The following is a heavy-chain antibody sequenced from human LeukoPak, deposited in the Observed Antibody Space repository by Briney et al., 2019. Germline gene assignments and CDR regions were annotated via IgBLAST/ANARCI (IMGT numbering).Heavy chain of an antibody. Sequence: ASVKVSCKASGYTFTSYYMHWVRQAPGQGLEWMGIINPSGGSTSYAQKFQGRVTMTRDMSTSTVYMELSSLRSEDTAVYYCAEAEEDAFDIWGQGTMVTVPS. D-gene: IGHD1-14*01. CDR1: GYTFTSYY. CDR2: INPSGGST. CDR3: AEAEEDAFDI. V-gene: IGHV1-46*01. J-gene: IGHJ3*02.